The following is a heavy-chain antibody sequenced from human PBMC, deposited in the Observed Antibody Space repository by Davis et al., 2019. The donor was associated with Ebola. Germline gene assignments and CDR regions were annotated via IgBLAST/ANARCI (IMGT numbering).Heavy chain of an antibody. J-gene: IGHJ6*04. CDR2: ISYDGSNK. V-gene: IGHV3-30-3*01. Sequence: GESLKISCAASGFTFSSYAMHWVRQAPGKGLEWVAVISYDGSNKYYADSVKGRFTISRDNSKNTLYLQMNSLRAEDTAVYYCARRDMDVWGKGTTVTVSS. CDR3: ARRDMDV. CDR1: GFTFSSYA.